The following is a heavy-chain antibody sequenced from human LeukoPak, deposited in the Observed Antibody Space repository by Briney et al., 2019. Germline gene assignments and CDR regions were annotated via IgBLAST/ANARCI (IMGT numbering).Heavy chain of an antibody. Sequence: PGGSLRLSCAASGFTFSGYWMHWVRHAPGKGLVWVSRINSDGSSTSYADSVKGRFTISRDNAKNTLYLQMNSLRAEDTAVYYCARRGESSSGKYYYYYMDVWGKGTTVTVSS. D-gene: IGHD6-6*01. CDR3: ARRGESSSGKYYYYYMDV. V-gene: IGHV3-74*01. CDR1: GFTFSGYW. CDR2: INSDGSST. J-gene: IGHJ6*03.